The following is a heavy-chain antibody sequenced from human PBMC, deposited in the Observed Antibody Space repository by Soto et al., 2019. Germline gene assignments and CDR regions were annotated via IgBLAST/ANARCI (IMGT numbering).Heavy chain of an antibody. D-gene: IGHD6-13*01. CDR2: IYYSGST. J-gene: IGHJ4*02. CDR3: ARPGGSGWFYFDS. CDR1: GESISGTVYY. Sequence: SETLSVTCSVAGESISGTVYYWGWIQQPPGKGLEWIGSIYYSGSTYYNPSLKSRVTISVDTSKNHFSLKLTSVTAADTAVYYCARPGGSGWFYFDSWGQGSQVTAPQ. V-gene: IGHV4-39*02.